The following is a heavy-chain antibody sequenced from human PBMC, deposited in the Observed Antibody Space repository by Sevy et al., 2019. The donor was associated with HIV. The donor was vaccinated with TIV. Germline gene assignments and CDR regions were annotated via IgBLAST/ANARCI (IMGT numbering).Heavy chain of an antibody. Sequence: GGSLRLSCAASGFTFSSYAMTWVRQAPGKGLEWVSIISGSGGTTYYAYSVKGRFTISRDNSKNTLYLQMNSLRAEDTAVYYCAKRYSGNNPFDFWGQGTLVTVSS. CDR2: ISGSGGTT. CDR1: GFTFSSYA. V-gene: IGHV3-23*01. J-gene: IGHJ4*02. D-gene: IGHD5-12*01. CDR3: AKRYSGNNPFDF.